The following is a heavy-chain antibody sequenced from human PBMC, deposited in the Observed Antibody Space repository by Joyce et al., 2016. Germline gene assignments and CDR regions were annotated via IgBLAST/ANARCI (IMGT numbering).Heavy chain of an antibody. D-gene: IGHD3-10*01. J-gene: IGHJ4*02. CDR2: IYHSGNT. V-gene: IGHV4-30-2*01. CDR3: ARAPRGPGYFDS. Sequence: QLLLQESGPGLVKTSQTLSLTCAVSGDSFTTGGYAWNWIRQPPGKGLEGIGEIYHSGNTHFTPSLQSRVTISLDRSKSQFSLKLSSVTAADTAVYYCARAPRGPGYFDSWGQGTLVTVSS. CDR1: GDSFTTGGYA.